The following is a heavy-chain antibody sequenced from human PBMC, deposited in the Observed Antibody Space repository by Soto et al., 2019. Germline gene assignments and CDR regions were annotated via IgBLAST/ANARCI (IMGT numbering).Heavy chain of an antibody. J-gene: IGHJ4*01. D-gene: IGHD3-22*01. CDR2: IYYTGTT. Sequence: TLPLTCTAYAVSISSYYGNWIRQTPGKGLEWIGYIYYTGTTTFNPSLRSRVTVSVDTSKNQFSLKLRSVTAADTAVYYCARLGDYYQAFDYWGQGTLVTVSS. CDR1: AVSISSYY. V-gene: IGHV4-59*08. CDR3: ARLGDYYQAFDY.